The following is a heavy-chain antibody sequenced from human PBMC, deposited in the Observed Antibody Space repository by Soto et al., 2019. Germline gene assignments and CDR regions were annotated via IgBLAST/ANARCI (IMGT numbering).Heavy chain of an antibody. CDR1: GFTFSSYA. D-gene: IGHD1-20*01. J-gene: IGHJ5*02. Sequence: GGSLRLSCAASGFTFSSYAMTWVRQAPGKGLEWVSSITGSGDTTYYADSVKGRFTISRDNSKNTLSLQMSSLRAEDTAVYFCEKKYNWNTDGPWGQGTLVTVSS. CDR2: ITGSGDTT. CDR3: EKKYNWNTDGP. V-gene: IGHV3-23*01.